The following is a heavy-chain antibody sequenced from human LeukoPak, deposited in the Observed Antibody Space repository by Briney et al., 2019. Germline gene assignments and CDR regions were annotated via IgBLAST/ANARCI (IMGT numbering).Heavy chain of an antibody. D-gene: IGHD2-15*01. CDR3: ATYCSGGPCYFDC. CDR1: GGSFSGYY. J-gene: IGHJ4*02. CDR2: INHSGST. Sequence: SETLSLTCAVYGGSFSGYYWSWIRQPPGKGLEWIGEINHSGSTNYNPSLKSRVTISVDKSKNQFSLKLSSVTAADTAVYYCATYCSGGPCYFDCWGQGTLVTVSS. V-gene: IGHV4-34*01.